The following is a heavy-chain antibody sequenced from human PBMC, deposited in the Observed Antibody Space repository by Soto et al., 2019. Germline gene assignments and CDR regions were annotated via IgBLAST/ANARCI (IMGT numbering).Heavy chain of an antibody. Sequence: GESLKISCRTSGYKFTSSWIAWVRQMPGKGLEWMGIIFPSDSDTRYSPSFQGQVTISADRSTSTVFLQWASLKASDTAVYFCARKDKSGYFNWFDPWGQGTLVTVYS. J-gene: IGHJ5*02. CDR3: ARKDKSGYFNWFDP. V-gene: IGHV5-51*01. CDR2: IFPSDSDT. D-gene: IGHD3-22*01. CDR1: GYKFTSSW.